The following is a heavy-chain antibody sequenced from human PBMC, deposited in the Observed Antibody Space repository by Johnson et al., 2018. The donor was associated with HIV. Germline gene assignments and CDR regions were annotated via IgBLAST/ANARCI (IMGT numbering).Heavy chain of an antibody. CDR2: ISYDGSNK. D-gene: IGHD3-22*01. Sequence: QVQLVESGGGVVQPGRSLRLSCAASGFTFSSYGIHWVRQAPGKWLEWVAVISYDGSNKYYADSVKGRFTISRDNSKKTLYLQMNSLRTEDTAVYYCAKDRVEEVVVHDAFDIWGQGTMVTVSS. V-gene: IGHV3-30*18. CDR3: AKDRVEEVVVHDAFDI. CDR1: GFTFSSYG. J-gene: IGHJ3*02.